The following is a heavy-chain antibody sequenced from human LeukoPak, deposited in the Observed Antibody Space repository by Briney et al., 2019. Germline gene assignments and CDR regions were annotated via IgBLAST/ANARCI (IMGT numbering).Heavy chain of an antibody. J-gene: IGHJ4*02. CDR1: GFTFSSYW. D-gene: IGHD3-10*01. V-gene: IGHV3-74*01. CDR3: ARDVRGYYGSGSYLDY. CDR2: INSDGSST. Sequence: GGSLRLSCAASGFTFSSYWMHWVRQAPGKGLVWVSRINSDGSSTSYADSVKGRFTISRDNAKNTLYLQMNSLRPEDTAVYYCARDVRGYYGSGSYLDYWGQGTLVTVSS.